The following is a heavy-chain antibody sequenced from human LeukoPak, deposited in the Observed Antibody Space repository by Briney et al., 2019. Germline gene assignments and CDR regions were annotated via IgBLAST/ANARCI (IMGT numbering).Heavy chain of an antibody. D-gene: IGHD2-15*01. J-gene: IGHJ1*01. CDR1: GGSISSGGYY. Sequence: SETLSLTCTVSGGSISSGGYYWSWVRQPPGKGLEWIGEIYHSGSTNYNPSLKSRVTISVDKSKNQFSLKLSSVTAADTAVYYCAFSGGSCYQCFQHWGQGTLVTVSS. CDR3: AFSGGSCYQCFQH. CDR2: IYHSGST. V-gene: IGHV4-39*07.